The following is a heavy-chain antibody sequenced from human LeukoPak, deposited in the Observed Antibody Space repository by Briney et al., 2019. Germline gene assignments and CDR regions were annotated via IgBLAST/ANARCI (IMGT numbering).Heavy chain of an antibody. CDR2: FYGGGST. Sequence: GGPLRLSWAASGLTASGNNMSWFGRVPGRGLEWSPVFYGGGSTYYADSVKGRFTVSRDNSKNTLSLQMNSLRAEDTAVYYCARGPILGDTTRGWYIDLWGRGTLVTVSS. CDR3: ARGPILGDTTRGWYIDL. J-gene: IGHJ2*01. D-gene: IGHD1-26*01. CDR1: GLTASGNN. V-gene: IGHV3-66*01.